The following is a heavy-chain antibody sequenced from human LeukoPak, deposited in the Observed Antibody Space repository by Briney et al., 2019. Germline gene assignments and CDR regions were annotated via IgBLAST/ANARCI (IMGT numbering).Heavy chain of an antibody. CDR2: ISSSGSTI. CDR3: AKIAVAYYIDYFDY. CDR1: GFTFSDYY. D-gene: IGHD6-19*01. Sequence: GGSLRLSCAASGFTFSDYYMSWIRQAPGKGLEWVSYISSSGSTIYYADSVKGRFTISRDNSKNTLYLQMNSLRAEDTAVYYCAKIAVAYYIDYFDYWGQGTLVTVSS. J-gene: IGHJ4*02. V-gene: IGHV3-11*01.